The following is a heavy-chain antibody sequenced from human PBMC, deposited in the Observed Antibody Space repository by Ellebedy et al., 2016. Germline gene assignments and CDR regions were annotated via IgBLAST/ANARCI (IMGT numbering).Heavy chain of an antibody. Sequence: ASVKVSCXVSGYTLTELSIHWVRQAPGEGLEWMGGFDSEDGETIYAQKFQGRVTITRDTSASTAYMELSSLRSEDTAVYFCASGGRYGGQFDYWGQGTLVIVSS. CDR3: ASGGRYGGQFDY. V-gene: IGHV1-24*01. J-gene: IGHJ4*02. D-gene: IGHD4-23*01. CDR2: FDSEDGET. CDR1: GYTLTELS.